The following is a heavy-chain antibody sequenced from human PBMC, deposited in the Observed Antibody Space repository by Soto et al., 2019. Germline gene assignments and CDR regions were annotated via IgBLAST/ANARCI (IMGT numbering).Heavy chain of an antibody. CDR2: IHHIGSP. CDR1: GRPVVRGGYY. V-gene: IGHV4-31*03. CDR3: VRDRALDSSGHWFDT. J-gene: IGHJ5*02. Sequence: SETLSLTCTVSGRPVVRGGYYWSWIRQHPGRGLEWIGYIHHIGSPYYNPSLENRVTISLDTAKNQFSLNLTSVTAADTAIYYCVRDRALDSSGHWFDTWGQGTLVTVSS. D-gene: IGHD3-22*01.